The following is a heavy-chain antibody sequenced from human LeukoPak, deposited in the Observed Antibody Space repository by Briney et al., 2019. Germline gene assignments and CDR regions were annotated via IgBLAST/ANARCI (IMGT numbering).Heavy chain of an antibody. D-gene: IGHD1-26*01. CDR2: IIPIFRTT. CDR3: AKDDGAATMGFDS. V-gene: IGHV1-69*05. Sequence: ASVKVSCKASGGTFSNYAFSWVRQAPGQGLEWMGGIIPIFRTTNYAEHFQGRVTITTDESTNTAYLDLSSLRSEDTAVYYCAKDDGAATMGFDSWGQGTPVSVSS. J-gene: IGHJ5*01. CDR1: GGTFSNYA.